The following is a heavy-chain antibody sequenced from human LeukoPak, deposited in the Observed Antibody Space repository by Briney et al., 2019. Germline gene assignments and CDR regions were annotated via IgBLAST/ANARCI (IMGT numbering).Heavy chain of an antibody. CDR2: FGATGYST. Sequence: GGSLRLSCAASGFTFSSYAMTWVRQAPGKGLEGVSAFGATGYSTYHTDSGKGRFPVSRDHHKNTLYLQMTNLRADDTAIHYCAKISARTMVTLGLSYWGQGTLVTVSS. CDR1: GFTFSSYA. V-gene: IGHV3-23*01. D-gene: IGHD4-17*01. CDR3: AKISARTMVTLGLSY. J-gene: IGHJ4*02.